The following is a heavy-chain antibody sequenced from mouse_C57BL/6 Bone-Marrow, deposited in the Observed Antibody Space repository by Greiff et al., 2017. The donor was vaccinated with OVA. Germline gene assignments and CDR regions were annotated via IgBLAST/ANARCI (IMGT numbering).Heavy chain of an antibody. CDR3: ARSERLRDYFYY. Sequence: QVQLKESGAELVRPGASVKLSCKASGYTFTDYYISWVKQRPGQGLEWIARIYTGSGNIYYNEKFKGKATLTAEKSSSTAYMQLSSLTSDDSAFYFCARSERLRDYFYYWGQGTTLTVSS. CDR1: GYTFTDYY. V-gene: IGHV1-76*01. CDR2: IYTGSGNI. J-gene: IGHJ2*01. D-gene: IGHD2-2*01.